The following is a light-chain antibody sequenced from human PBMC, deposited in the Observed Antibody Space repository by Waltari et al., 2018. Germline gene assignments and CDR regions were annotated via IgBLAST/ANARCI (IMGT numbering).Light chain of an antibody. J-gene: IGLJ2*01. CDR2: DVS. CDR1: TRDVGGYNY. V-gene: IGLV2-14*03. CDR3: SSYTSSGTRI. Sequence: QSALTQPSFVSGSPGQSITLSCTGSTRDVGGYNYLSWYQQHPDTAPKPMIYDVSNRPSGVSNRFSGSKSGDTASLTISGLQAEDEADYYCSSYTSSGTRIFGGGTKLTVL.